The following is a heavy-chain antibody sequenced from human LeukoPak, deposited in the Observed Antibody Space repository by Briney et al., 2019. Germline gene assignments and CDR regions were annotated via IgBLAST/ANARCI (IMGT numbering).Heavy chain of an antibody. J-gene: IGHJ6*02. CDR3: ARFGFGGMDV. Sequence: PSGTLSLTCTVSGGSISSGGYYWSWIRQHPGKGLEWIGYIYYSGSTYYNPSLKSRVTISVDTSKNQFSLKLSSVTAADTAVYYCARFGFGGMDVWGQGTTVTVSS. V-gene: IGHV4-31*03. CDR1: GGSISSGGYY. D-gene: IGHD3-3*01. CDR2: IYYSGST.